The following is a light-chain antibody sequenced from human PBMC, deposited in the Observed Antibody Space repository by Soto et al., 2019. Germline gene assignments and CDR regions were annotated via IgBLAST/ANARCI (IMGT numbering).Light chain of an antibody. CDR2: DAS. CDR3: QQLNKYPST. CDR1: QSISSW. V-gene: IGKV1-5*01. Sequence: DIQMTQSPSSLSASVGDRVTITCRASQSISSWLAWYQQKPGKAPKLLIYDASSLKSGVPSRFSGSGSGTDFTLTISSLQPEDFATYYCQQLNKYPSTFGGGTKVDIK. J-gene: IGKJ4*01.